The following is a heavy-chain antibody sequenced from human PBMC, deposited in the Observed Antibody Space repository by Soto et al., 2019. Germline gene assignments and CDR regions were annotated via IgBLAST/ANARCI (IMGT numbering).Heavy chain of an antibody. J-gene: IGHJ1*01. Sequence: EVQLVESGGGLVKPGGSLRLSCAASGFTFSNAWMSWVRQAPGKGLEWVGRIKSKTDGGTTDYAAPVKGRFTISRDDSKNTLYLQMNSLKTEDTAVYYCTTDRVFVDLTFQHWGQGTLVTVSS. CDR2: IKSKTDGGTT. D-gene: IGHD2-15*01. CDR1: GFTFSNAW. V-gene: IGHV3-15*01. CDR3: TTDRVFVDLTFQH.